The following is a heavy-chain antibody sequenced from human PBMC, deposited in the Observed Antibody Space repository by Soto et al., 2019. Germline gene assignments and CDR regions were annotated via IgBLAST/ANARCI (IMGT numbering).Heavy chain of an antibody. CDR3: ARDQPGYSYGYGLGY. Sequence: EVQLVESGGGLVKPGGSLRLSCAASGFTFSSYSMNWVRQAPGKGLEWVSSISSSSSYIYYADSVKGRFTISRDNAKNSLYLQMNSLRAEDTAVYYCARDQPGYSYGYGLGYWGRGTLVTVSP. J-gene: IGHJ4*02. V-gene: IGHV3-21*01. CDR1: GFTFSSYS. D-gene: IGHD5-18*01. CDR2: ISSSSSYI.